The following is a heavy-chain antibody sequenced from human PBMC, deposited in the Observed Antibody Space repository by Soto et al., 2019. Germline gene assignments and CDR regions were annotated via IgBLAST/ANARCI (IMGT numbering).Heavy chain of an antibody. V-gene: IGHV4-31*03. CDR3: ARSDIVATGFDY. D-gene: IGHD5-12*01. CDR1: GASISSGDYY. J-gene: IGHJ4*02. CDR2: IYYSGST. Sequence: PSETLSLTCTVSGASISSGDYYWSWIRQHPGKGLEWIGNIYYSGSTYYNPSLKSRVTISVDTSKNQFFLKLSSVTAADTAVYYCARSDIVATGFDYWGQGTLVTVSS.